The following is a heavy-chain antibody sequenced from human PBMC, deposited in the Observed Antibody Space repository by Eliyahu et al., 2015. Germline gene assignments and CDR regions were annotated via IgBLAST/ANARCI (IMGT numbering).Heavy chain of an antibody. CDR2: ISTFSSAI. CDR3: ARDRGVAAAGHFDY. Sequence: QVKLVESGGGLVKPGGSLRLSCTASGFTFSNYYMSWVRQAPGKGLEWISFISTFSSAIYYADSVKGRFTISRDNAENSVYLQMDNLSADDTAVYYCARDRGVAAAGHFDYWGQGTLVTVSS. J-gene: IGHJ4*02. CDR1: GFTFSNYY. V-gene: IGHV3-11*01. D-gene: IGHD6-13*01.